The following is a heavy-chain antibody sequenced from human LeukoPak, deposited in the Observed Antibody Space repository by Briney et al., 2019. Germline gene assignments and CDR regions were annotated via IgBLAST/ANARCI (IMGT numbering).Heavy chain of an antibody. CDR2: ISGSGGST. V-gene: IGHV3-23*01. Sequence: GGSLRLSCAASGFTFSSYGMSWVRQAPGKGLEWVSAISGSGGSTYYADSVKGRFTISRDNSKNTLYLQMNSLRAEDTAVYYCAKAEMATIYAFDIWGQGTMVTVSS. CDR1: GFTFSSYG. D-gene: IGHD5-24*01. J-gene: IGHJ3*02. CDR3: AKAEMATIYAFDI.